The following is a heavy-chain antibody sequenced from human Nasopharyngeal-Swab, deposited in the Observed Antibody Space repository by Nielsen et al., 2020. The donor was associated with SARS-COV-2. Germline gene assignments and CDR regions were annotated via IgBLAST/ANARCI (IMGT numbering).Heavy chain of an antibody. CDR2: TYYRSKWYN. CDR3: ARGVGSTSYYYYGMDV. V-gene: IGHV6-1*01. CDR1: GDSFSSNSAA. Sequence: SQTLSLTCAISGDSFSSNSAAWNWIRPSPSRGLEWLGRTYYRSKWYNDYAVSVKSRITINPDTSKNQFSLQLNSVTPKDTAVYYCARGVGSTSYYYYGMDVWGQGTTVTVSS. J-gene: IGHJ6*02. D-gene: IGHD2-2*01.